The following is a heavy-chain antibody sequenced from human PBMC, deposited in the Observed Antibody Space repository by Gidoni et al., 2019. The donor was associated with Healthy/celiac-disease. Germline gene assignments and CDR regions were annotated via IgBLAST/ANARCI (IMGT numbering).Heavy chain of an antibody. V-gene: IGHV4-59*01. D-gene: IGHD7-27*01. CDR3: ARAQLGRRVLYYGMDV. J-gene: IGHJ6*02. Sequence: ESGPGLVKPSETLSLTCTVSGGSISSYYWSWIRQPPGKGLEWIGYIYYSGSTNYNPSLKSRVTISVDTSKNQFSLKLSSVTAADTAVYYCARAQLGRRVLYYGMDVWGQGTTVTVSS. CDR1: GGSISSYY. CDR2: IYYSGST.